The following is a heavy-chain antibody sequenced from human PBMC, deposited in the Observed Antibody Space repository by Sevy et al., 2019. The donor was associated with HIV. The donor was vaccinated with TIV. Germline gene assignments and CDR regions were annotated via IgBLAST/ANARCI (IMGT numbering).Heavy chain of an antibody. V-gene: IGHV3-53*01. Sequence: GGSLRFSCAASGFSVSRNHINWVRQAPGKGQEWISVIYSDGTTQYADSVKGRFTIYRDTSNNTEYLQVSSLRADDTAVYYCARRLSSAWYFDFWGQGTLVTVSS. CDR2: IYSDGTT. CDR1: GFSVSRNH. CDR3: ARRLSSAWYFDF. J-gene: IGHJ4*02. D-gene: IGHD6-19*01.